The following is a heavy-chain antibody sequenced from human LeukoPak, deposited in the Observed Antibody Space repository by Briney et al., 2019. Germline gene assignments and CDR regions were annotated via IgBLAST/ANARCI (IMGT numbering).Heavy chain of an antibody. V-gene: IGHV3-74*01. Sequence: GGSLRLSCAASGFTFSSYWMHCVRQAPGKGLVWVSRINSDGSSTSYADSVKGRFTISRDNAKNTLYLQMNSLRAEDTAVYYCARAPGPTAMVPFDYWGQGTLVTVSS. D-gene: IGHD5-18*01. J-gene: IGHJ4*02. CDR1: GFTFSSYW. CDR2: INSDGSST. CDR3: ARAPGPTAMVPFDY.